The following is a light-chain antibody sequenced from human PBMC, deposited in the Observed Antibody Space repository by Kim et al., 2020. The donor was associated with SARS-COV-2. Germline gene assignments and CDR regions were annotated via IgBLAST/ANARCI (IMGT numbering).Light chain of an antibody. J-gene: IGKJ1*01. Sequence: SSIGDRVTITCRASQDIANSLAWYQQKPGKVPQVLIYAAATLQSGVPSRFSGSGSGTEFTLTIGSLQTEDVATYYCQKYNSAPWTFGPGTKVDIK. CDR3: QKYNSAPWT. CDR2: AAA. CDR1: QDIANS. V-gene: IGKV1-27*01.